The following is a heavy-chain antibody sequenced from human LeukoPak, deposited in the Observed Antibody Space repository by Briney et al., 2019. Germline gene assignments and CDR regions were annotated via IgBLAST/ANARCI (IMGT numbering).Heavy chain of an antibody. CDR2: INWNGGST. CDR1: GFTFDDYG. CDR3: ARDGAIAALDY. Sequence: GGSLRLSCAASGFTFDDYGMSWVRQAPGEGLEWVSGINWNGGSTGYADSVKGRFTISRDNAKNSLYLQMNSLRAEDTALYYCARDGAIAALDYWGQGTLVTVSS. V-gene: IGHV3-20*04. J-gene: IGHJ4*02. D-gene: IGHD6-13*01.